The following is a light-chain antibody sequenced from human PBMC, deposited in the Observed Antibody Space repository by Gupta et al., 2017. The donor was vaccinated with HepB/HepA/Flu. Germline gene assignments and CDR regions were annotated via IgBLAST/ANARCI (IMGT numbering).Light chain of an antibody. CDR1: QSVLYSSNNKNY. V-gene: IGKV4-1*01. Sequence: DIVMTQSPDSLAVSLGERATINCKSSQSVLYSSNNKNYLAWYQQKPGQPPKLLIYWASTRESGVPDRFSGSGSGTDFTLTISSLQAEDVAVYYGQQYYRTPAFGQGTRLEIK. J-gene: IGKJ5*01. CDR2: WAS. CDR3: QQYYRTPA.